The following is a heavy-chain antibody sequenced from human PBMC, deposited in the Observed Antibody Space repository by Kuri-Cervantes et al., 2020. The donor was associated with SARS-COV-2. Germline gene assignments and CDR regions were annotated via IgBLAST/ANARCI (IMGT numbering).Heavy chain of an antibody. J-gene: IGHJ5*02. D-gene: IGHD2-15*01. CDR2: IYHNGRT. V-gene: IGHV4-30-2*01. CDR3: ARVVVWVVAATYNWFDP. Sequence: LRLSCAVSGGSISSRHYSWSWIRQPPGKGLEWLGSIYHNGRTYYNPSLNNRPTISVDRPNNQVSLKVTSVTAADTAVYYCARVVVWVVAATYNWFDPWGQGTLVTVSS. CDR1: GGSISSRHYS.